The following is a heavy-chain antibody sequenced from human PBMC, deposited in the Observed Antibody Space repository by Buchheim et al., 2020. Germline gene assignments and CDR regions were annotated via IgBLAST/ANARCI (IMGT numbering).Heavy chain of an antibody. D-gene: IGHD4-17*01. Sequence: VQLVESGGGLVQSGGSLRLSCAASGFTFSSYGMTWVRQAPGKGLEWVSFISSTSHTIYYADSVKGRFTISRDSAKNSLYLQMNSLRAEDTAVYYCARDPRGDGDYAVDYWGQGT. J-gene: IGHJ4*02. CDR1: GFTFSSYG. V-gene: IGHV3-48*01. CDR2: ISSTSHTI. CDR3: ARDPRGDGDYAVDY.